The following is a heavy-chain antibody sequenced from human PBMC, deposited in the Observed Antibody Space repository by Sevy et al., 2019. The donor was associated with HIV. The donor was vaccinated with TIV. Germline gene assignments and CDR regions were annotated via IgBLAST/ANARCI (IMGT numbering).Heavy chain of an antibody. CDR1: GGSISSYY. D-gene: IGHD4-17*01. CDR2: IYYSGST. J-gene: IGHJ4*02. Sequence: SENLSLTCTVSGGSISSYYWSWIRQPPGKGLEWIGYIYYSGSTNYNPSLKSRVTISVDTSKNQFSLKLSSVTAADTAVYYCASLNDYGNDYWGQGTLVTVSS. V-gene: IGHV4-59*01. CDR3: ASLNDYGNDY.